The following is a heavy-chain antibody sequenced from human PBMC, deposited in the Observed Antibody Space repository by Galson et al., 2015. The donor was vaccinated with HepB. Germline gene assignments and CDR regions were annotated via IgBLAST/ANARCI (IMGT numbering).Heavy chain of an antibody. J-gene: IGHJ5*02. CDR1: GYTFTGYY. D-gene: IGHD6-13*01. CDR2: NNPNSGGT. V-gene: IGHV1-2*06. CDR3: ARDRRRVAAAEPKSNNWFDP. Sequence: SVKVSCKASGYTFTGYYMHWVRQAPGQGLEWMGRNNPNSGGTNYAQKFQGRVTMTRDTSISTAYMELSRLRSDDTAVYYCARDRRRVAAAEPKSNNWFDPWGQGTLVTVSS.